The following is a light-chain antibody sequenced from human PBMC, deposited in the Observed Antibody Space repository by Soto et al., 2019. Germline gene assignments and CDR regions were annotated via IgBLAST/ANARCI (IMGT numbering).Light chain of an antibody. Sequence: EIVLTQSPGTLSLSPGERATLSCRASQSVSSSYLAWYQQKPGQGPRLLIYVASSTATGIPDRFSGSGSGRDFTLTISSLEPEDFAVYYCQQYGSSPPVTFGQGTKLEIK. CDR1: QSVSSSY. V-gene: IGKV3-20*01. CDR3: QQYGSSPPVT. CDR2: VAS. J-gene: IGKJ2*01.